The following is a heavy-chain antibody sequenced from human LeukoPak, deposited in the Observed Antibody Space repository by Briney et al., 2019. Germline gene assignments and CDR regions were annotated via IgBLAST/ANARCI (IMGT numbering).Heavy chain of an antibody. CDR3: ARERDSSGYPDY. CDR2: IIPIFGTA. V-gene: IGHV1-69*13. J-gene: IGHJ4*02. Sequence: SVKVSCKASGGTFSSYAISWVRQAPGQGLEWMGGIIPIFGTANYAQKFQGRVTITADESTSTAFMELSSLRSEDTAVYYCARERDSSGYPDYWGQGTLVTVSS. CDR1: GGTFSSYA. D-gene: IGHD3-22*01.